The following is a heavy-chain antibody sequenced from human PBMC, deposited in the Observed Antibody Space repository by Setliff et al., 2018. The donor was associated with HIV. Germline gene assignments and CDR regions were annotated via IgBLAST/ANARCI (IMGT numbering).Heavy chain of an antibody. CDR2: INIYNGNT. CDR3: ARWVDDNSEGSYYHYMDV. D-gene: IGHD6-25*01. J-gene: IGHJ6*03. V-gene: IGHV1-18*01. Sequence: GASVKVSCKASGYTFISYAVYWVRQAPGQGLEWVGWINIYNGNTHYAQKLQGRVTMTTDTSTSTAYMELRSLRSDDTAMYYCARWVDDNSEGSYYHYMDVWGNGASVTAP. CDR1: GYTFISYA.